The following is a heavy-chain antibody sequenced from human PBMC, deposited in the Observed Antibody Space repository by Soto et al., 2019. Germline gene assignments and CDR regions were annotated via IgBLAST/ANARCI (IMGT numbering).Heavy chain of an antibody. CDR1: GFNFSNFG. Sequence: QVQLVESGGGVDQPGRSLRVSCAASGFNFSNFGMHWVRQAPGKGLDWVAVVSFDVTYKYYADSVKGRFTISRDNCKNTVDLQMTSLRAEDTAIYYCAKGITKKVATASFDYWGQGTPVTVSS. CDR2: VSFDVTYK. J-gene: IGHJ4*02. D-gene: IGHD2-21*02. V-gene: IGHV3-30*18. CDR3: AKGITKKVATASFDY.